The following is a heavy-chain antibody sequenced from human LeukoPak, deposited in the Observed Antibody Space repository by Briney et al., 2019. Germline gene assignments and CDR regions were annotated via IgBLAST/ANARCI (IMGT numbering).Heavy chain of an antibody. CDR2: ISYDGSNK. V-gene: IGHV3-30-3*01. CDR3: ARAGYYDSSGYYYSTVFDY. Sequence: GGSLRLSCAASGFTFSSYAMHLVRQAPGKGLEWVAVISYDGSNKYYADSVKGRFTISRDNSKNTLYLQMNSLRAEDTAVCYCARAGYYDSSGYYYSTVFDYWGQGTLVTVSS. CDR1: GFTFSSYA. J-gene: IGHJ4*02. D-gene: IGHD3-22*01.